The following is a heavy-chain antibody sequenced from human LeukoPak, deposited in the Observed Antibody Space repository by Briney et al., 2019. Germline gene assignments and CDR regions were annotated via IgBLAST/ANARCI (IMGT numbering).Heavy chain of an antibody. CDR2: INWNGGST. CDR1: GFTFDDYG. V-gene: IGHV3-20*04. D-gene: IGHD5-18*01. CDR3: AKDGSPGTAMINWYFDL. J-gene: IGHJ2*01. Sequence: PGGSLRLSCAASGFTFDDYGMSWVRKVPGKGLEWVSGINWNGGSTGNADSVKGRFTISRDNSKNTVYLQMNSLRGEDTAVYSCAKDGSPGTAMINWYFDLWGRGTLVTVSS.